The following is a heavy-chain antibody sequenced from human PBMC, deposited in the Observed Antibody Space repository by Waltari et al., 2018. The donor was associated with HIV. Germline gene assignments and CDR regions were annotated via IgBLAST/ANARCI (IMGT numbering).Heavy chain of an antibody. V-gene: IGHV3-21*01. CDR2: ISSSSSYI. Sequence: EVQLVESGGGLVKPGGSLRLSCAASGFTFSSYSMNWVREAPGKGMGGVSSISSSSSYIYYADSVKGRFTIAGDNAKNSLYRQRNSLRAEDTAVYYCARDASFWSSPDLDAFDIWGQGTMVTVSS. D-gene: IGHD3-3*01. J-gene: IGHJ3*02. CDR3: ARDASFWSSPDLDAFDI. CDR1: GFTFSSYS.